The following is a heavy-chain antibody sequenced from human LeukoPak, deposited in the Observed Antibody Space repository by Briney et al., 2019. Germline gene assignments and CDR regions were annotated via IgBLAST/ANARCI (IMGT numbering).Heavy chain of an antibody. Sequence: GGSLRLSCAASGFTFNSYAMHWVRQAPGKGLEWVAFIRFDGTYELYADSVKGRFTISRDNSRNTLYLQMNSLRAEDTAVYYCARVAPNGAFDIWGQGTMVTVSS. CDR2: IRFDGTYE. CDR1: GFTFNSYA. CDR3: ARVAPNGAFDI. J-gene: IGHJ3*02. V-gene: IGHV3-30*02. D-gene: IGHD2-8*01.